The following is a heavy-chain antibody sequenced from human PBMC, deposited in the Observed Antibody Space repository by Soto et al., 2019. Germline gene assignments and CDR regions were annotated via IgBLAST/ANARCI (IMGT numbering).Heavy chain of an antibody. Sequence: EVQLVESGGGLVQPGGSLRLSCTASGFAVRHNSMTWVRQAPGKGLEWVSLIYSGGDTAYADSVKGRFTISRHTSQITLYLQMNSLRAEDTAVYYCARKTDSIPSGGDVWGKGTAVTVSS. D-gene: IGHD3-10*01. CDR2: IYSGGDT. CDR1: GFAVRHNS. CDR3: ARKTDSIPSGGDV. V-gene: IGHV3-53*04. J-gene: IGHJ6*04.